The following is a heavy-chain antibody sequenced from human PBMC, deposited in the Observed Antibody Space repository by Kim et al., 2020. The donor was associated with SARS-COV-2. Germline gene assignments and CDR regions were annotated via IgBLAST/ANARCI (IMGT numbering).Heavy chain of an antibody. Sequence: SSQMYGDAVRGRFTVSRDNARNTLHLQMNSLRAEDTAVYYCASRITTSFDNWGQGILVTVSS. CDR2: SSQ. V-gene: IGHV3-74*03. CDR3: ASRITTSFDN. J-gene: IGHJ4*02. D-gene: IGHD3-10*01.